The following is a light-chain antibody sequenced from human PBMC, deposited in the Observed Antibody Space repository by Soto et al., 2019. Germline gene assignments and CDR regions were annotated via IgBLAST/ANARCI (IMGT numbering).Light chain of an antibody. J-gene: IGLJ3*02. CDR3: QSYDSSLSGWV. CDR1: SSNIGAGYD. Sequence: QSVLTQPPSVSGAPGQRVTISCTGSSSNIGAGYDVRWYQKLPGTAPKLLIYGNSNRPSGVPDRFSGSKSGTSASLAITGLQAEDEADYHCQSYDSSLSGWVFGGGTKLTVL. V-gene: IGLV1-40*01. CDR2: GNS.